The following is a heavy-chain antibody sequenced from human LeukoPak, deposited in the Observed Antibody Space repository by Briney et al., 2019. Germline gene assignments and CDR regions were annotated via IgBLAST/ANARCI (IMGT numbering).Heavy chain of an antibody. CDR2: ITASGDTT. V-gene: IGHV3-23*01. D-gene: IGHD4-11*01. Sequence: GGSLRLSCAASGFTFSGYAMRWVRLAPGKGLEWVSSITASGDTTYYADSVKGRFTISRDNSKNTLYLQMNSLRAEDTAIYYCADSNYWYPVDYWGQGTLVTVSS. J-gene: IGHJ4*02. CDR1: GFTFSGYA. CDR3: ADSNYWYPVDY.